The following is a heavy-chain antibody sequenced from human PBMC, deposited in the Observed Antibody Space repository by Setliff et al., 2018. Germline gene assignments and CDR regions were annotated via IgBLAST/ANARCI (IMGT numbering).Heavy chain of an antibody. CDR2: IYYSGNN. V-gene: IGHV4-39*01. CDR1: GGSINSSTYNSRSYY. J-gene: IGHJ4*02. CDR3: ARTGTYRYFDY. D-gene: IGHD1-1*01. Sequence: PSETLSLTCTVSGGSINSSTYNSRSYYWGWIRQPPGKGLEWIGRIYYSGNNDYNASLKSRLTISVDTSKNQFSLKLRSVTAADTAVYYCARTGTYRYFDYWGQGILVTVSS.